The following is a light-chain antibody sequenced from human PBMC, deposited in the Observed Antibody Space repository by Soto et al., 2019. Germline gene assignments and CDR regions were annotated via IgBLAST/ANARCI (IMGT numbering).Light chain of an antibody. CDR1: QSVSSY. CDR2: DAS. J-gene: IGKJ4*01. CDR3: QQRGDPLT. V-gene: IGKV3-11*01. Sequence: EIVLTQSPATLSLFPGERATLSFRASQSVSSYLAWYQQKPGQAPRLLIYDASNRATGIPARFRGSGSGTDFTLTISSLEPEDFAVYYCQQRGDPLTFGGGTKVDIK.